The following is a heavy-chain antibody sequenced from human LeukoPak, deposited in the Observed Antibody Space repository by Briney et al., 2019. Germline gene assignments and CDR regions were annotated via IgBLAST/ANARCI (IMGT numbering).Heavy chain of an antibody. V-gene: IGHV3-64*01. J-gene: IGHJ4*02. CDR1: GFTFSSYA. CDR3: TTDPPWIAGD. Sequence: GGSLRLSCAASGFTFSSYAMHWVRQAPGKGLEYVSAISSNGGSTYYANSVKGRFTISRDNSKNTLYLQMNSLKTEDTAVYYCTTDPPWIAGDWGQGTLVTVSS. CDR2: ISSNGGST. D-gene: IGHD5-12*01.